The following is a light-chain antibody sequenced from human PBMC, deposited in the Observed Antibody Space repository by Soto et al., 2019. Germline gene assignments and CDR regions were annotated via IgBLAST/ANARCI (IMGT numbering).Light chain of an antibody. CDR2: DVS. J-gene: IGLJ1*01. CDR3: SSYTSSSTYV. V-gene: IGLV2-14*01. Sequence: QSVLIQPASVSGSPGQSIAISCTGTSSDVGAYNYVSWYQQHPGKAPKLMIYDVSNRPSGVSNRFSGSKSDNTASLTISGLQAEDEADYYCSSYTSSSTYVFGSGTKLTVL. CDR1: SSDVGAYNY.